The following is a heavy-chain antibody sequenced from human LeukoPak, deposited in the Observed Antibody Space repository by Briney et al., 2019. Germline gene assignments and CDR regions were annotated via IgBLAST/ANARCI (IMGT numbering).Heavy chain of an antibody. CDR2: ISGSGGST. Sequence: GGSLRLSCAASGFTFSSYAMSWVRQAPGKGLEWVSAISGSGGSTYYADSVRGRFTISRDNSKNTEYLQMNSLRAEDTAVYYCAKTWYYRSPFDYWGQGTLDTVSS. CDR1: GFTFSSYA. CDR3: AKTWYYRSPFDY. V-gene: IGHV3-23*01. D-gene: IGHD3-16*01. J-gene: IGHJ4*02.